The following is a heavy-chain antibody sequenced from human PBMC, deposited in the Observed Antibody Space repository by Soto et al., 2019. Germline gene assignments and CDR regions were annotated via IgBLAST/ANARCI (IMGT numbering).Heavy chain of an antibody. CDR3: AKRGTRGRYYYYYGMDV. J-gene: IGHJ6*02. D-gene: IGHD3-10*01. Sequence: EVQLLESGGGLVQPGGSLRLSCAASGFTFSSCAMSWVRQAPGKGLEWVSAISGSGGSTYYADSVKGRFTISRDNSKNTLYLQMNSLRAEDTAVYYCAKRGTRGRYYYYYGMDVWGQGTTVTVSS. CDR2: ISGSGGST. CDR1: GFTFSSCA. V-gene: IGHV3-23*01.